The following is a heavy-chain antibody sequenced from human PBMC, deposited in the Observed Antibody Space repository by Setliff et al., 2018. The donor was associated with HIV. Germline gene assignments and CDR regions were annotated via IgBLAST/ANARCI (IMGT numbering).Heavy chain of an antibody. V-gene: IGHV4-39*01. D-gene: IGHD6-13*01. Sequence: SETLSLTCTVSGCSISSSSYYWGWIRQPPGKGLEWIGSIYYSGSTYYNPSPKSRVTISVDTSKNQFSLKLSSVTAADTAVYYCARRGGSSWYRVLNWFDPWGQGTLVTVSS. CDR1: GCSISSSSYY. CDR2: IYYSGST. CDR3: ARRGGSSWYRVLNWFDP. J-gene: IGHJ5*02.